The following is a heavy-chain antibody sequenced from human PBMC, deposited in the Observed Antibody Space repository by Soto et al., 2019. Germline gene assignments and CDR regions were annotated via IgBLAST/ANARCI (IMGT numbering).Heavy chain of an antibody. J-gene: IGHJ4*02. CDR2: NSSSSSYI. D-gene: IGHD5-12*01. Sequence: EVQLVESGGGLVKPGGSLRLSCAASAFTFSSYSKNWVRQAPGKGLEWVSCNSSSSSYIYYADSVKGRFTISRDNAKNSLYLQMNSLRAEDTAVYYCARYSGYDLRADYWGQGTLVTVSS. V-gene: IGHV3-21*01. CDR3: ARYSGYDLRADY. CDR1: AFTFSSYS.